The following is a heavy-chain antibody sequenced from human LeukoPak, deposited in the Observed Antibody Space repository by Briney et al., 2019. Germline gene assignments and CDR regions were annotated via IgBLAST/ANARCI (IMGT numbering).Heavy chain of an antibody. V-gene: IGHV3-48*03. J-gene: IGHJ4*02. CDR1: GFTFSSYE. Sequence: GGSLRLSCAASGFTFSSYEMNWVRQAPGKGLEWVSYISSSGSTIYYADSVKGRFTISRDNAKNSLYLQMNSLRAEDTAVYYCAVLTGVGIDYWGQGTLVTVSS. CDR3: AVLTGVGIDY. D-gene: IGHD7-27*01. CDR2: ISSSGSTI.